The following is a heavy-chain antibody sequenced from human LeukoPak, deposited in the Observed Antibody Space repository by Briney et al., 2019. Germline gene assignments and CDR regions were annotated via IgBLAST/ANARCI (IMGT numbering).Heavy chain of an antibody. CDR3: ASGSSYYFDY. D-gene: IGHD6-6*01. Sequence: GGSLRLSCAASGFTFSSYGMPWVRQAPGKGLEWVAVIWYDGSNKYYADSVKGRFTTSRDNSKNTLYLQMNSLRAEDTAVYYCASGSSYYFDYWGQGTLVTVSS. CDR1: GFTFSSYG. J-gene: IGHJ4*02. V-gene: IGHV3-33*01. CDR2: IWYDGSNK.